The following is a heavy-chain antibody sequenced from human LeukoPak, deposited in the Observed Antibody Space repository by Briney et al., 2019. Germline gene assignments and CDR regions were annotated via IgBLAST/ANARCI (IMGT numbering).Heavy chain of an antibody. CDR3: TRGGYEPFDY. J-gene: IGHJ4*02. V-gene: IGHV3-74*01. D-gene: IGHD5-12*01. Sequence: GSLRLSCAASRFSLSTFWMHWVRQAPGKGLVWVSRINPEATTTTYADSVKGRFTISRDNAKNTVFLQMESLRAEDTAVYYCTRGGYEPFDYWGQGALVTVSS. CDR1: RFSLSTFW. CDR2: INPEATTT.